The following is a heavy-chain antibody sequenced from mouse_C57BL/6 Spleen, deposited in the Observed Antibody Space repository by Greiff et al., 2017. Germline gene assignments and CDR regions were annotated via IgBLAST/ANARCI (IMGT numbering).Heavy chain of an antibody. J-gene: IGHJ4*01. CDR2: IRNKANNHAT. CDR1: GFTFSDAW. Sequence: EVMLVESGGGLVQPGGSMKLSCAASGFTFSDAWMDWVRQSPEKGLEWVAEIRNKANNHATYYAESVKGRFTISRDDSKSSVYLQMNSLRAEDTGIYYCTPIYYGYEPHAMDYWGQGTSVTVSS. CDR3: TPIYYGYEPHAMDY. V-gene: IGHV6-6*01. D-gene: IGHD2-2*01.